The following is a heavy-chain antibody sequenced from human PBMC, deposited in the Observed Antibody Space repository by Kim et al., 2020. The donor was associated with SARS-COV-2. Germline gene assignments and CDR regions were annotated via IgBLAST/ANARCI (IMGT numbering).Heavy chain of an antibody. V-gene: IGHV4-39*01. Sequence: PSIKSRVTISVETSKNQFSRKLSSVTAADTAVYYCARLLGVTMFRGVIDYWGQGTLVTVSS. J-gene: IGHJ4*02. D-gene: IGHD3-10*01. CDR3: ARLLGVTMFRGVIDY.